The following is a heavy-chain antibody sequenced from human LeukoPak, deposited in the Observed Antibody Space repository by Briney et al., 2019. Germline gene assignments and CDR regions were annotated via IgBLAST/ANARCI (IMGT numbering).Heavy chain of an antibody. J-gene: IGHJ6*03. Sequence: ASVKVSCKVSGYTLTELSVHWVRQAPGQGLEWMGIINPSGGSTSYAQKFQGRVTMTRDMSTSTVYMELSSLRSEDTDVYYCGRDSGYDGLSYCYYYYMDVWGKGTTV. V-gene: IGHV1-46*01. CDR3: GRDSGYDGLSYCYYYYMDV. CDR1: GYTLTELS. D-gene: IGHD5-12*01. CDR2: INPSGGST.